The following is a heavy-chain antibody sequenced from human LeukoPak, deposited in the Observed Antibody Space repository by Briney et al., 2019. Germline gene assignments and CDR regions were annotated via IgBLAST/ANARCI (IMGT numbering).Heavy chain of an antibody. CDR2: IYTSGST. CDR3: ARAGGTMVRGPDVVLNWFDP. J-gene: IGHJ5*02. V-gene: IGHV4-4*07. D-gene: IGHD3-10*01. Sequence: SETLSLTCTVSGGSISSYYWSWIRQPAGKGLEWIGRIYTSGSTNYNPSLKSRVTISVDKSKNQFSLKLSTVTAADTAVYYCARAGGTMVRGPDVVLNWFDPWGQGTLVTVSS. CDR1: GGSISSYY.